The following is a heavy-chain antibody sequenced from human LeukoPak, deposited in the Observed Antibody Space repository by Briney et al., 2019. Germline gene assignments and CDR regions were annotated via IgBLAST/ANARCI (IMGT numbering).Heavy chain of an antibody. CDR3: ARITWDYDYVWGSYRSSLYYYYYMDV. J-gene: IGHJ6*03. Sequence: SETLSLTCTVSGDSISSGNYYWSWIRQPPGKGLEWIGYIYYSGSTNYNPSLKSRVTISVDTSKNQFSLKLSSVTAADTAVYYCARITWDYDYVWGSYRSSLYYYYYMDVWGKGTTVTISS. CDR2: IYYSGST. CDR1: GDSISSGNYY. V-gene: IGHV4-61*01. D-gene: IGHD3-16*02.